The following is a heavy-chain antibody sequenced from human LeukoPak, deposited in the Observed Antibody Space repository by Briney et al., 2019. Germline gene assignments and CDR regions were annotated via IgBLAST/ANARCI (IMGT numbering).Heavy chain of an antibody. CDR1: GFSFSSYE. D-gene: IGHD3-3*01. J-gene: IGHJ6*02. V-gene: IGHV3-48*03. Sequence: GGSLRLSCAASGFSFSSYEMNWVRQAPGKGLEWVSYISSSGSTIYYADSVKGRFTISRDNAKNSLYLQMNSLRAEDTAVYYCARDHDFWSGGYGMDVWDQGTTVTVSS. CDR3: ARDHDFWSGGYGMDV. CDR2: ISSSGSTI.